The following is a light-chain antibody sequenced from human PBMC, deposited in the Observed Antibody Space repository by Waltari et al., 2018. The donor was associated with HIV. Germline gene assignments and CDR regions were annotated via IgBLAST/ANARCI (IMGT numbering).Light chain of an antibody. CDR2: RSN. V-gene: IGLV1-47*01. Sequence: QSVLTQPPSASGTPGQRVTISCSGSSYNIGSNYVCLYKQLPGMAPKLLTYRSNRRPSGVRGRVSGSKSGTSASLAISELRSEDKAEYCGAAWEDSLSVHVVFGGGTKVTVL. CDR3: AAWEDSLSVHVV. J-gene: IGLJ2*01. CDR1: SYNIGSNY.